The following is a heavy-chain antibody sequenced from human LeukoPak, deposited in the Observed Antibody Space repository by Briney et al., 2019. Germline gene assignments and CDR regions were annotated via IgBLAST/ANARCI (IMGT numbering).Heavy chain of an antibody. Sequence: GASVKVSCKASGYTFTSYYMHWVRQAPGQGLEWMGIINPNGGSTSYAQKFQGRVTMTRDTSTSTVYMELSSLRSEDTGVYYCARLLYCSSTSCYDDYWGQGTLVTVSS. D-gene: IGHD2-2*01. CDR1: GYTFTSYY. CDR2: INPNGGST. CDR3: ARLLYCSSTSCYDDY. V-gene: IGHV1-46*01. J-gene: IGHJ4*02.